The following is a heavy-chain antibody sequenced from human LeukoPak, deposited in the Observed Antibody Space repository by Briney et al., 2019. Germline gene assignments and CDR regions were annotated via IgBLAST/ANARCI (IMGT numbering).Heavy chain of an antibody. CDR3: ASGGIAVAGTGNSLDY. J-gene: IGHJ4*02. Sequence: ASETLSLTCAVYGGSFSGYYWSWIRQPPGKGLEWIGEINHSGSTNYNPSLKSRVTISVDTSKNQFSLKLSSVTAADTAVYYCASGGIAVAGTGNSLDYWGQGTLVTVSS. V-gene: IGHV4-34*01. CDR1: GGSFSGYY. D-gene: IGHD6-19*01. CDR2: INHSGST.